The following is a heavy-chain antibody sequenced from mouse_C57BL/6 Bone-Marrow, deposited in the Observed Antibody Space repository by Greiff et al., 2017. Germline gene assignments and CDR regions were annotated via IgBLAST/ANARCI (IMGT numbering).Heavy chain of an antibody. CDR3: ARLGYYGSSQYYFDY. CDR1: GYTFTSHW. CDR2: IFPGSGSP. Sequence: QVQLKQSGPELVRPGASVKISCKAPGYTFTSHWMQWVRQRPGQGLEWIGEIFPGSGSPYYNEKFKGQATLTVATSSSTAYMQLSSLTSEDSAVYFGARLGYYGSSQYYFDYWGQGTTLTVSS. V-gene: IGHV1-56*01. J-gene: IGHJ2*01. D-gene: IGHD1-1*01.